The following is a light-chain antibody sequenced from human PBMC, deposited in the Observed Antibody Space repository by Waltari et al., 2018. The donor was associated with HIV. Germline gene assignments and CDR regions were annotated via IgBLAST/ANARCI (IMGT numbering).Light chain of an antibody. J-gene: IGKJ3*01. CDR1: QTVYNW. V-gene: IGKV1-5*03. Sequence: DILLTQSPSTVSSSVGDRITITCRASQTVYNWLAWYQQRPGKAPKLLIYKASTVESGVPARFSGSGSGTEFTLIINGLQSDDFATYYCQQYYSYSTFGPGTKVDIK. CDR3: QQYYSYST. CDR2: KAS.